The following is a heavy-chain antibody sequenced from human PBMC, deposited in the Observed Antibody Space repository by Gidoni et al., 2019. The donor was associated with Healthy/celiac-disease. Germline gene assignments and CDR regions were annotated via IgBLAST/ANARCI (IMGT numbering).Heavy chain of an antibody. CDR1: GYDFPSYV. CDR2: ISAYNGNT. Sequence: QVQRVQSGAEVKKPGASVKVSCKASGYDFPSYVSSRLRPAPGQGLEWMGWISAYNGNTNYAQKLQGRVTMTTDTSTSTAYMELSSLRSDDTAVYYCARDPLTYYDFWSAGQPNAFDIWGQGTMVTVSS. D-gene: IGHD3-3*01. J-gene: IGHJ3*02. CDR3: ARDPLTYYDFWSAGQPNAFDI. V-gene: IGHV1-18*01.